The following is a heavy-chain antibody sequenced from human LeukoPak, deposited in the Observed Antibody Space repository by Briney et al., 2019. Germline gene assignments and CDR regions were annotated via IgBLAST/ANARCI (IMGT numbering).Heavy chain of an antibody. D-gene: IGHD3-10*01. J-gene: IGHJ4*01. CDR2: VYYSGVT. CDR3: ARRGVFGSDNYFEY. CDR1: GASVYSGDYY. Sequence: PSETLSLTCSVAGASVYSGDYYWAWIRQPPGQSLEYIGAVYYSGVTFDNPSLSGRITMSVDTSKNQFSLNLASVTATDTAIYYCARRGVFGSDNYFEYRGQGILVIVSS. V-gene: IGHV4-39*01.